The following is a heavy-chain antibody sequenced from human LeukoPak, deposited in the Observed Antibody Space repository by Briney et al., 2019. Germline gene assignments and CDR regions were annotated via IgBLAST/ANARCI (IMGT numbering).Heavy chain of an antibody. V-gene: IGHV4-34*01. J-gene: IGHJ4*02. CDR1: GGSFSGYY. Sequence: SETLSLTCAVYGGSFSGYYWSWIRQSPDKGLEWIGEINHSGRTNYNPSLKSRVTISVDTSKNQFSLKLSSVTAADTAVYYCARRVSGWYLSYWGQGTLVTVSS. CDR3: ARRVSGWYLSY. CDR2: INHSGRT. D-gene: IGHD6-19*01.